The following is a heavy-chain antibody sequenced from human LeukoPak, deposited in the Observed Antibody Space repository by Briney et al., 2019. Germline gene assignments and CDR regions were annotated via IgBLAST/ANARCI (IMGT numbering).Heavy chain of an antibody. V-gene: IGHV3-20*04. CDR3: ARVYSYKFDSSGRNAFDI. J-gene: IGHJ3*02. CDR1: GFIFDDDS. CDR2: INWNGGRT. Sequence: GGSLRLSCAASGFIFDDDSMSWVRQVPGKGLEWVSEINWNGGRTAYADSVKGRFTISRDNAKNYLYLQMDSLRAEDTALYYCARVYSYKFDSSGRNAFDIWGRGTMVTVSS. D-gene: IGHD3-22*01.